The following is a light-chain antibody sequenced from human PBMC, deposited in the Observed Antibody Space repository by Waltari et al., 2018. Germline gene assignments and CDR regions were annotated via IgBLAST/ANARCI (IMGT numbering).Light chain of an antibody. CDR1: QGISDY. J-gene: IGKJ3*01. Sequence: TCRANQGISDYVAWYQQKSGKGPKLLIYAASTLQSGVPSRFSGSGSGTDFTLTISSLQPEDVATYYCQNYNNAPFTFGPGTKVDIK. CDR3: QNYNNAPFT. V-gene: IGKV1-27*01. CDR2: AAS.